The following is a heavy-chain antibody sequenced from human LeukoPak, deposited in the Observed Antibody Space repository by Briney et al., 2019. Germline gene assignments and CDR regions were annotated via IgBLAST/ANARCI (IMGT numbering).Heavy chain of an antibody. CDR3: ARFYGGSALDN. J-gene: IGHJ3*02. CDR1: GFTFSAYW. CDR2: INSDGFSI. Sequence: GGSLRLSCAASGFTFSAYWMHWVRQAPEKGLVWVSRINSDGFSIAYADSVKGRFTISRDNAKNTLYLHMNSLRAEDTAVYYCARFYGGSALDNWGQGTMVTVSS. D-gene: IGHD3-16*01. V-gene: IGHV3-74*01.